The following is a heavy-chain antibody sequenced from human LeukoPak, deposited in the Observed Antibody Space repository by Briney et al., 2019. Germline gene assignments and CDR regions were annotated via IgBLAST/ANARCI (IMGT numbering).Heavy chain of an antibody. CDR1: GGSISSSYKY. J-gene: IGHJ5*02. V-gene: IGHV4-39*01. Sequence: SETLSLTCTVSGGSISSSYKYWGWVRQPPGRGLEWIGSIYYTGTTYQSPSLKSRVTISVHTSKNQFSLKLSSVTAADTAVYYCARQQCNGGSCYSRAIWFDPWGQGTLVTVSS. CDR3: ARQQCNGGSCYSRAIWFDP. CDR2: IYYTGTT. D-gene: IGHD2-15*01.